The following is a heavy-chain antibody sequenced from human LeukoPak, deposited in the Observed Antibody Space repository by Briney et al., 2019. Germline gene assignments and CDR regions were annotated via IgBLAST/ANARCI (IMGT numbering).Heavy chain of an antibody. D-gene: IGHD3-22*01. J-gene: IGHJ4*02. Sequence: GGSLRLSCAASGFTVSSNYMNWVRQAPGKGLEWVSSIDRSGNLIYYGDSVKGRFTISRDNAKNSLYLQMNSLRAEDTAVYYCARAAQYYYDSSGYYYRELDYWGQGTLVTASS. CDR3: ARAAQYYYDSSGYYYRELDY. V-gene: IGHV3-21*01. CDR1: GFTVSSNY. CDR2: IDRSGNLI.